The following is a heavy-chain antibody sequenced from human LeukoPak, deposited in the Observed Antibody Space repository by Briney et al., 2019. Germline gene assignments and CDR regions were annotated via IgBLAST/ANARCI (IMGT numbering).Heavy chain of an antibody. CDR1: GGSISSYY. D-gene: IGHD3-16*02. CDR3: ARVVDDYVWGSYRRRFDY. CDR2: IYYSGST. V-gene: IGHV4-59*12. Sequence: SETLSLTCTVSGGSISSYYWSWIRQPPGKGLEWIGYIYYSGSTNYNPSLKSRVTISVDTSKNQFSLKLSSVTAADTAVYYCARVVDDYVWGSYRRRFDYWGQGTLVTVSS. J-gene: IGHJ4*02.